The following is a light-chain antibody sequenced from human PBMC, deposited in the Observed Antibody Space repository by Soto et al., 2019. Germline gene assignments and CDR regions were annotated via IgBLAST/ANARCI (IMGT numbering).Light chain of an antibody. J-gene: IGKJ4*01. CDR1: QSVSSY. Sequence: EIVLTQSPATLSLSPGERATLSCRASQSVSSYLAWYQQKPGQAPRLLIYDASNRATGIPARFSGSGSGTDFTLTISSLEPEDFADYYCHQRSSWLRGTFGGGTKVEIK. CDR2: DAS. V-gene: IGKV3-11*01. CDR3: HQRSSWLRGT.